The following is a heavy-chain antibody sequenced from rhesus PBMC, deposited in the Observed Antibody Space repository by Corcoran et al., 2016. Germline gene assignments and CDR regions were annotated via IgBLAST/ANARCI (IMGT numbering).Heavy chain of an antibody. D-gene: IGHD3-34*01. CDR1: GGSISDDYY. CDR2: IYGSGGGT. J-gene: IGHJ2*01. Sequence: QVQLQESGPGLVKPSETLSLTCAVSGGSISDDYYWSWIRQPPGKGLEWIGYIYGSGGGTNYNPSLKNRVTISIETAKNQFSLKLSSVTAADTAVYYCARVAGVIINWYFDLWRPGTPITISS. V-gene: IGHV4-106*01. CDR3: ARVAGVIINWYFDL.